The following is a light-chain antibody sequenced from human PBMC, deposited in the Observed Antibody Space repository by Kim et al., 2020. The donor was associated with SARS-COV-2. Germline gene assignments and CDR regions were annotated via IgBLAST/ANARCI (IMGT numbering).Light chain of an antibody. J-gene: IGLJ1*01. CDR3: CSYAGSFTYV. CDR2: DVS. V-gene: IGLV2-11*01. Sequence: GQSVTISCTGTSSAVGAYNYVSWYQQYPGKAPRLMIYDVSERPSGVPHRFSGSKSGNTASLTISGLQAEDEAYYYCCSYAGSFTYVFATGTKVTVL. CDR1: SSAVGAYNY.